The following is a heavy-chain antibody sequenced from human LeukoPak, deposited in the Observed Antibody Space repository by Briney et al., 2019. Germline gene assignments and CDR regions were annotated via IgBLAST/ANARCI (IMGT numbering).Heavy chain of an antibody. CDR3: ARAPLGATTGAFDY. J-gene: IGHJ4*02. CDR2: IYYSGST. D-gene: IGHD1-26*01. Sequence: PSETLSLTCTVSGGSISSYYWSWIRQPPGKGLEWIGYIYYSGSTNYNPSLKSRVTISVDTSKNQFSLKLSSVTAADTAVYYCARAPLGATTGAFDYWGQRTLVTVSS. CDR1: GGSISSYY. V-gene: IGHV4-59*01.